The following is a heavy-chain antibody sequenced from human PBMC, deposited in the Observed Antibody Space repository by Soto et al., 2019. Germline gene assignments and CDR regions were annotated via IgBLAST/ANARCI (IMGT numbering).Heavy chain of an antibody. CDR2: IYYSGST. Sequence: PSETLSLTCTVSGGSISSSSYYWGWIRQPPGKGLEWIGSIYYSGSTYSNPSLKSRVTISVDTSKNQFSLKLSSVTAADTAVYYCARHIAAAVYYFDYWGQGALVTVSS. CDR3: ARHIAAAVYYFDY. V-gene: IGHV4-39*01. D-gene: IGHD6-13*01. CDR1: GGSISSSSYY. J-gene: IGHJ4*02.